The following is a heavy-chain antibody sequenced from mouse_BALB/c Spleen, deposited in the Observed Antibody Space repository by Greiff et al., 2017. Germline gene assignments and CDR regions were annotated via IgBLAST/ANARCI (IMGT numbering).Heavy chain of an antibody. V-gene: IGHV3-2*02. D-gene: IGHD2-14*01. CDR1: GYSITSDYA. Sequence: EVKLVESGPGLVKPSQSLSLTCTVTGYSITSDYAWNWIRQFPGNKLEWMGYISYSGSTSYNPSLKSRISITRDTSKNQFFLQLNSVTTEDTATYYCARGGRYDEFAYWGQGTLVTVSA. J-gene: IGHJ3*01. CDR3: ARGGRYDEFAY. CDR2: ISYSGST.